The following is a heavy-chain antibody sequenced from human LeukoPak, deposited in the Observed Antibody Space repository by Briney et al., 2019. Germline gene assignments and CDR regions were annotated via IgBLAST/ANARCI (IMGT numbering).Heavy chain of an antibody. V-gene: IGHV1-46*01. J-gene: IGHJ4*02. Sequence: ASVKVPCKASGYTFTSNYIHWVRQAPGQGLEWMGMIYPRDGSTSYAQKFQGRVTVTRDTSTSTVHMELSGLRSEDTAVYYCARGGYVRDLKDWGQGTLVTVSS. D-gene: IGHD3-10*02. CDR1: GYTFTSNY. CDR3: ARGGYVRDLKD. CDR2: IYPRDGST.